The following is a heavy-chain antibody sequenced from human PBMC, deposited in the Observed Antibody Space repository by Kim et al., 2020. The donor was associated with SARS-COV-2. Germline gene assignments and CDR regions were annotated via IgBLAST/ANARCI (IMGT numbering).Heavy chain of an antibody. CDR3: AVRGTRPGRGYYFDY. J-gene: IGHJ4*02. CDR2: INHSGST. V-gene: IGHV4-34*01. D-gene: IGHD3-16*01. CDR1: GGSFSGYY. Sequence: SETLSLTCAVYGGSFSGYYWSWIRQPPGKGLEWIGEINHSGSTNYNPSLKSRVTISVDTSKNQFSLKLSSVTAADTAVYYCAVRGTRPGRGYYFDYWGQGTLVTVSS.